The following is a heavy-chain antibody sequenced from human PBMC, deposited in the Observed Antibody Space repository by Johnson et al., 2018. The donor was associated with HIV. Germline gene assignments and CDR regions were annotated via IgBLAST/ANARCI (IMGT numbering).Heavy chain of an antibody. CDR1: GFTFSSYG. J-gene: IGHJ3*02. Sequence: QVQLVESGGGVVQPGRSLRLSCAASGFTFSSYGMHWVRQAPGKGLEWVAVIWYDGSNTYYADSVKGRFTISRDNSKNTLYLQMNSLRAEDTAVYYCARVKQQVVRVGSDAFDIWGQGTMVTVSS. D-gene: IGHD6-13*01. CDR3: ARVKQQVVRVGSDAFDI. V-gene: IGHV3-33*08. CDR2: IWYDGSNT.